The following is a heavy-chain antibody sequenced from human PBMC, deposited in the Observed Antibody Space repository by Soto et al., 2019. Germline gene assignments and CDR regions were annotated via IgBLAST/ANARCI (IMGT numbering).Heavy chain of an antibody. CDR2: INPSGGST. Sequence: QVQLVQSGAEVKKPGASVKVSCKASGYTFTSYYMHWVRQAPGQGLEWMGIINPSGGSTSYAQKFQGRVTMTRDTSTSTVYMELSSLRSEDTAVYYCARVTRRDYYGSGSYYKVENYYYMDVWGKGTTVTVSS. V-gene: IGHV1-46*03. D-gene: IGHD3-10*01. CDR1: GYTFTSYY. CDR3: ARVTRRDYYGSGSYYKVENYYYMDV. J-gene: IGHJ6*03.